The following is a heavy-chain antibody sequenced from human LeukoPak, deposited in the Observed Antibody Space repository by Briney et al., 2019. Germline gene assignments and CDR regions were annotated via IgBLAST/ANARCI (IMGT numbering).Heavy chain of an antibody. V-gene: IGHV1-8*01. CDR1: GYTFTSYD. D-gene: IGHD3-22*01. CDR3: ARDYYDSSGYGLGY. J-gene: IGHJ4*02. CDR2: MNPNSGNT. Sequence: ASVKVSCKASGYTFTSYDINWVRQATGQGLEWMGWMNPNSGNTGYAQKFQGRVTMSRNTSISTAYMELSSLRSEDTAVYYCARDYYDSSGYGLGYWGQGTLVTVSS.